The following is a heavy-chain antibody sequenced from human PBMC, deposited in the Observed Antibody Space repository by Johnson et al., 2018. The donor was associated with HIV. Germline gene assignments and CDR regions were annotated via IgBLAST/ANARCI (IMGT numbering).Heavy chain of an antibody. CDR1: GFTFSSYG. D-gene: IGHD3-22*01. CDR3: ARFRDPYYDSSGDSRNDAFDI. V-gene: IGHV3-33*01. J-gene: IGHJ3*02. CDR2: IWYDGSNK. Sequence: QVQLVESGGGVVQPGRSLRLSCAASGFTFSSYGMHWVRQAPGKGLEWVAVIWYDGSNKYYADSVKGRFTISRDNSKNTLYLQMNSLRAEDTAVYYCARFRDPYYDSSGDSRNDAFDIWGQGTMVTVSS.